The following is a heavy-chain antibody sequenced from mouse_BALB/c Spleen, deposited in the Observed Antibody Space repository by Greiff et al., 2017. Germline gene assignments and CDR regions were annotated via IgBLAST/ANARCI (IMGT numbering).Heavy chain of an antibody. CDR1: GYTFTSYW. Sequence: QVQLQQSGAELAKPGASVKMSCKASGYTFTSYWMHWVKQRPGQGLEWIGYINPSTGYTEYNQKFKDKATLTADKSSSTAYMQLSSLTSEDSAVYYCARYDSYFDYWGQGTTLTVSS. D-gene: IGHD2-12*01. J-gene: IGHJ2*01. CDR2: INPSTGYT. CDR3: ARYDSYFDY. V-gene: IGHV1-7*01.